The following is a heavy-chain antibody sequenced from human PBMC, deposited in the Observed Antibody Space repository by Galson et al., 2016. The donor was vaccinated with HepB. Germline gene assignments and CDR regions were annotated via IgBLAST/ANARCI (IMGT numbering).Heavy chain of an antibody. CDR3: ARGAVATIPLAFDF. V-gene: IGHV4-59*08. CDR1: SGSMNYFY. Sequence: ETLSLTCSVSSGSMNYFYWSWVRQSPGKGLEWIGFIYYSGTTNYSPSLKSRVTVSSDTSRNQFSLKLTSVTTADTAVYYCARGAVATIPLAFDFWGQGTLVAVST. CDR2: IYYSGTT. D-gene: IGHD5-12*01. J-gene: IGHJ4*02.